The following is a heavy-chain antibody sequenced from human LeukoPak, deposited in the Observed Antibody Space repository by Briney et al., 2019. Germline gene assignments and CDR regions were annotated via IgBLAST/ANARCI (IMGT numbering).Heavy chain of an antibody. V-gene: IGHV3-48*03. CDR1: GFTFSSYE. CDR2: IGSRGTTI. CDR3: ASVDTALFHFYGMDV. J-gene: IGHJ6*02. D-gene: IGHD5-18*01. Sequence: GGSLRLSCVASGFTFSSYEMNWVRQAPGKGLEWVSYIGSRGTTIYYADSVKGRFPISRDNAKNSLSLQMNSLRVEDTAVYYCASVDTALFHFYGMDVWGPGATVTVSS.